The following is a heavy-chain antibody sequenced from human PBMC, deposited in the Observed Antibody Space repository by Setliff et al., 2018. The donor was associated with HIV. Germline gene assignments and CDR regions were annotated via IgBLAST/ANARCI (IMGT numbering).Heavy chain of an antibody. V-gene: IGHV4-39*01. D-gene: IGHD1-26*01. CDR3: ARHYNVNYYVRKDFDY. J-gene: IGHJ4*02. CDR1: GGSISSSSYY. Sequence: SETLSLTCTVSGGSISSSSYYWGWIRQPPGKGLEWIGSIYYSGSTYYNPSLKSRVTISVDTSKNQFSLKLSSLTAADTAVYYCARHYNVNYYVRKDFDYWGQGILVTVSS. CDR2: IYYSGST.